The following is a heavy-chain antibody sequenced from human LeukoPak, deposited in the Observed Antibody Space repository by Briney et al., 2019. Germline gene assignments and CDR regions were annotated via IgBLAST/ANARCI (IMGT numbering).Heavy chain of an antibody. Sequence: GGSLRLSCAASGFTFSDYSMNWIRQAPGKGLEWVSSISRSSRHVYYAGSVKGRFTISRDNAKNSLYLQMNSQRAEDMAVYFCVRDLMGSGSTTAYLHHWGQGTLVTVSS. CDR2: ISRSSRHV. V-gene: IGHV3-21*01. CDR3: VRDLMGSGSTTAYLHH. J-gene: IGHJ1*01. CDR1: GFTFSDYS. D-gene: IGHD1-1*01.